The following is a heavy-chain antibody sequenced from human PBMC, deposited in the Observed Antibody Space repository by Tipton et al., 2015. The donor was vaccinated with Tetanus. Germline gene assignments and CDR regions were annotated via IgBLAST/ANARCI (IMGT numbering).Heavy chain of an antibody. CDR2: ISAYNGNT. CDR3: ARRASGWFGYLDY. J-gene: IGHJ4*02. Sequence: QLVQSGAEVKKPGASVKVSCKASGYTFTSYSISWVPQVPGQAIEWMGSISAYNGNTNYAQKLQGRVLTTTDTSTSTAYMDLRCLRSDDTAVYYCARRASGWFGYLDYWGQGTLVTVSS. D-gene: IGHD6-19*01. V-gene: IGHV1-18*04. CDR1: GYTFTSYS.